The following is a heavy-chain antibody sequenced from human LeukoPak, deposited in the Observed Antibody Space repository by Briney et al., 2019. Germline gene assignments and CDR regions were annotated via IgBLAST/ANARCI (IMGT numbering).Heavy chain of an antibody. CDR2: ISSSSSYT. D-gene: IGHD2-15*01. CDR3: ARAQRYCSGGSCYFDY. CDR1: GFTFSDYY. Sequence: GGSLRLSCAASGFTFSDYYMSWIRQAPGKGLEGVSYISSSSSYTNYADSVKGRFTISRDNAKNSLYLQMNSLRAEDTAVYYCARAQRYCSGGSCYFDYWGQGTLVTVSS. J-gene: IGHJ4*02. V-gene: IGHV3-11*06.